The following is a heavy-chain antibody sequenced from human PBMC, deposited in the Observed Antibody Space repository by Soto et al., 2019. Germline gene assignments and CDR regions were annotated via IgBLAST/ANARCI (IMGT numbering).Heavy chain of an antibody. D-gene: IGHD5-12*01. J-gene: IGHJ3*02. V-gene: IGHV3-30*18. CDR2: TTYDGGHT. CDR3: AKDWREGYDTEAYDI. Sequence: GGSLSLSCAASKFSFSNYGVHWVRQAPGKGLEWVAVTTYDGGHTYYADSVKGRFTISRDNSKNMLYLQMSSLRIDDTAVYYCAKDWREGYDTEAYDIWGQGTEVTVSS. CDR1: KFSFSNYG.